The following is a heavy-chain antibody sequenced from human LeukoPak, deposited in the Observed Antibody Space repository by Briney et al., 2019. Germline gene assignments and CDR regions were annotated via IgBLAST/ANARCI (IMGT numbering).Heavy chain of an antibody. CDR1: GFTFSSYG. J-gene: IGHJ4*02. CDR3: TRDRRFYNFWSGPIYFDY. D-gene: IGHD3-3*01. CDR2: ISYDGSNK. V-gene: IGHV3-30*03. Sequence: PGGSLRLSCAASGFTFSSYGMHWVRQAPGKGLEWVAVISYDGSNKYYADSVKGRFTISRDNSKNSLSLQMNSLRAEDTAVYYCTRDRRFYNFWSGPIYFDYWGQGALVTVSS.